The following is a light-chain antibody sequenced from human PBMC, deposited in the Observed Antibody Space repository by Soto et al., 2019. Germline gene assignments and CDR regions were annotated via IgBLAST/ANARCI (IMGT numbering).Light chain of an antibody. J-gene: IGLJ1*01. Sequence: QSVLTQPPSVSGAPGQTVTISCTGSSSNIGAGYDVHWYQQVPGTAPKLVLYSNTARPSGGPDRFSGSRSGSSGSLAITGLQAEDEADYYCQSYDSGVTGSVFGTGTKLTVL. CDR3: QSYDSGVTGSV. CDR1: SSNIGAGYD. CDR2: SNT. V-gene: IGLV1-40*01.